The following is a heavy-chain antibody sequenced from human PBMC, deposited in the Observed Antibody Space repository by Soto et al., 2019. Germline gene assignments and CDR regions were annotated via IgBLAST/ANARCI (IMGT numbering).Heavy chain of an antibody. CDR1: GFTFSSYG. V-gene: IGHV3-30*18. CDR2: ISYDGSNK. Sequence: GGSLRLSCAASGFTFSSYGMHWVRQAPGKGLEWVAVISYDGSNKYYADSVKGRFTISRDNSKNTLYLQMNSLRAEDTAVYYCAKDRWIQLKWEFDYWGQGTLVTVSS. J-gene: IGHJ4*02. CDR3: AKDRWIQLKWEFDY. D-gene: IGHD5-18*01.